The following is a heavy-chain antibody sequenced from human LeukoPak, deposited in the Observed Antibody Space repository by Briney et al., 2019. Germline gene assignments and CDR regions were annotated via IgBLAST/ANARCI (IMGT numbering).Heavy chain of an antibody. D-gene: IGHD5-12*01. V-gene: IGHV3-30*04. CDR3: AREGYSGYDYAIDY. J-gene: IGHJ4*02. Sequence: GGSLRLSCAASGFTFSSYAMHWVRQAPGKGLEWVAVISYDGSNKYYADSVKGRFTISRDNSKNTLYLQMNSLRAEDTAVYYCAREGYSGYDYAIDYWGQGTLVTVSS. CDR1: GFTFSSYA. CDR2: ISYDGSNK.